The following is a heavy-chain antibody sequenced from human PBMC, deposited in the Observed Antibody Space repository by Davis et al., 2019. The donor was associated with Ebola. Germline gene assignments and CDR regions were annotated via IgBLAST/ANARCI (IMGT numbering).Heavy chain of an antibody. J-gene: IGHJ4*02. CDR2: ISRGGKTI. CDR1: GFTFSDYT. CDR3: ARDKDIIGAAGSYFDS. V-gene: IGHV3-48*01. D-gene: IGHD6-13*01. Sequence: GGSLRLSCGASGFTFSDYTMNWVRQAPGKGLEWISYISRGGKTIYYADSVKGRFTISRDNAKNSLYLEMNSLRAEDTAVYYCARDKDIIGAAGSYFDSWGQGILVTVSS.